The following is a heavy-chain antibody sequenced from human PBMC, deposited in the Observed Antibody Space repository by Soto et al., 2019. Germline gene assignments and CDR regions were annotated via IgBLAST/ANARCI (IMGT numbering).Heavy chain of an antibody. CDR3: ARHQQIEGEFDP. CDR2: IYYSGST. Sequence: PSETLSLTCTVSGGSISSSSYYWGWIRQPPGKGLEWIGSIYYSGSTYYNPSLKSRVTISVDTSKNQFSLKLSSVTAADTAVYYCARHQQIEGEFDPWGQGTLVTVSS. J-gene: IGHJ5*02. V-gene: IGHV4-39*01. CDR1: GGSISSSSYY.